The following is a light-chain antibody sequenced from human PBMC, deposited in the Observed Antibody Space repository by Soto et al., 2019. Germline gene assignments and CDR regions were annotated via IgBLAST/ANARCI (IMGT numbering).Light chain of an antibody. Sequence: DVQMTQAASAGSATVRDRVSITCRASQGISSWLAWYQQKPEKAPKLVIYDASSLQSGVPSRFSGSGSGTDFTLTLSSLQPQDFAPYYCQQANSFPLSFGGGSMV. J-gene: IGKJ4*01. CDR1: QGISSW. V-gene: IGKV1-12*01. CDR3: QQANSFPLS. CDR2: DAS.